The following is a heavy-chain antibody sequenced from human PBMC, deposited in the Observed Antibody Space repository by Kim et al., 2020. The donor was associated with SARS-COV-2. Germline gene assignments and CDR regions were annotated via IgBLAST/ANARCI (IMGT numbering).Heavy chain of an antibody. J-gene: IGHJ4*02. Sequence: TIYYADSVKGRFTISRDNAKNSLYLQMNSLRAEDTAVYYCARATEWGFDYWGQGTLVTVSS. V-gene: IGHV3-48*03. D-gene: IGHD3-3*01. CDR3: ARATEWGFDY. CDR2: TI.